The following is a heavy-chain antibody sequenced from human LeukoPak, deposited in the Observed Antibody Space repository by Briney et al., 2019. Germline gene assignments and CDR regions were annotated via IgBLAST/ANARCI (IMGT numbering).Heavy chain of an antibody. CDR3: ARDVGLYGDYWGVDC. Sequence: GGSLRLSCAASGFTFSGYWMSWVRQAPGKGMEWVANIKKDGSDKYYVDSVKGRFTISRDNAKKSLYLQMNSLRAEDTAVYYCARDVGLYGDYWGVDCWGQGTLVTVSS. D-gene: IGHD4-17*01. J-gene: IGHJ4*02. V-gene: IGHV3-7*01. CDR1: GFTFSGYW. CDR2: IKKDGSDK.